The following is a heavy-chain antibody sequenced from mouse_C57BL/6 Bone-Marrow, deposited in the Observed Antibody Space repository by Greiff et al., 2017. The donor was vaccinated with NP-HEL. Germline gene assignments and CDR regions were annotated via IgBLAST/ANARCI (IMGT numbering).Heavy chain of an antibody. J-gene: IGHJ3*01. Sequence: QVQLKQPGAELVRPVSSVKLSCKASGYTFTSYWMHWVKQRPIQGLEWIGNIDPSDSETHYNQKFKDKATLTVDKSSSTAYMQLSSLTSEDSAVYCCARSTYYDYDVGFAYWGQGTLVTVSA. V-gene: IGHV1-52*01. CDR2: IDPSDSET. CDR3: ARSTYYDYDVGFAY. D-gene: IGHD2-4*01. CDR1: GYTFTSYW.